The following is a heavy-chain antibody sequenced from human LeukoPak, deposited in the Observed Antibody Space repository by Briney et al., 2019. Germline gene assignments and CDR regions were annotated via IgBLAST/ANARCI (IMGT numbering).Heavy chain of an antibody. V-gene: IGHV3-30*04. Sequence: GGSLRLSCAASGFTFSSYAMHWVRQAPGKGLEWVAVISYDGSNKYYADSVKGRFTVSRDNSKKTVYLQMNSLRGEDSAVYYCASSPAGGNFREQYFQHWGQGTLVTVSS. J-gene: IGHJ1*01. CDR2: ISYDGSNK. CDR1: GFTFSSYA. D-gene: IGHD4-23*01. CDR3: ASSPAGGNFREQYFQH.